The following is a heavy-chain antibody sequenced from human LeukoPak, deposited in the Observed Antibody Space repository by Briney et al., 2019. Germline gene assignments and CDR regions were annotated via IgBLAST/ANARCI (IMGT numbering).Heavy chain of an antibody. CDR1: GYTFTSYG. CDR2: ISAYNDNT. J-gene: IGHJ4*02. CDR3: AREVITFGGVIVSTYYFDY. V-gene: IGHV1-18*01. Sequence: ASVKVSFKASGYTFTSYGINWVRQAPGQGLEWMGWISAYNDNTNYAQKLQGRVTITTDTSTSTAYMELRSLRSDDTAVYYCAREVITFGGVIVSTYYFDYWGQGTLVTVSS. D-gene: IGHD3-16*02.